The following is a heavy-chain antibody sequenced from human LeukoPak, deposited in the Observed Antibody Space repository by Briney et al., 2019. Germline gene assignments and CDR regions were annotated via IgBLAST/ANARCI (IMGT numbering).Heavy chain of an antibody. V-gene: IGHV3-21*01. D-gene: IGHD4-17*01. Sequence: PGGSLRLSCAASGFTFSSYSMNWVRQAPGKGLEWVSSISSSSSYIYYADSVKGRFTISRDNAKNSLYLQMNSLRAEDTAVYYCARSPYGDGHFDYWGQGTLVTVSS. CDR2: ISSSSSYI. CDR1: GFTFSSYS. CDR3: ARSPYGDGHFDY. J-gene: IGHJ4*02.